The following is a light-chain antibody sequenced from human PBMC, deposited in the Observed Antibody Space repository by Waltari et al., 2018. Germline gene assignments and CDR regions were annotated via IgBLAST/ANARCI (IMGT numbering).Light chain of an antibody. CDR1: NSDVGNYNL. CDR3: CSYAGSWIWV. J-gene: IGLJ3*02. CDR2: EVT. V-gene: IGLV2-23*02. Sequence: QAALTQPASVSGSPGQSITISCTGSNSDVGNYNLVSWYQKHPGKAPKLIIYEVTNRPSGMSDRFSGFKTGNPASLTFSGLHAEDEADYYCCSYAGSWIWVFGGGTELTVL.